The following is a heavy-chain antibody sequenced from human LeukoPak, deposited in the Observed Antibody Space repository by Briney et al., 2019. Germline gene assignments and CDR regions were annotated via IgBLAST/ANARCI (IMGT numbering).Heavy chain of an antibody. CDR2: INSDGSST. Sequence: GGSLRLSCAASGFTFSSYWMHWVRQAPGKGLVWVSRINSDGSSTSYADSVKGRFTISRDNAKNTLYLQMNSLRAEDTAVYYCARRTDYGDYLDYWGQGTLVTVSS. V-gene: IGHV3-74*01. CDR1: GFTFSSYW. D-gene: IGHD4-17*01. J-gene: IGHJ4*02. CDR3: ARRTDYGDYLDY.